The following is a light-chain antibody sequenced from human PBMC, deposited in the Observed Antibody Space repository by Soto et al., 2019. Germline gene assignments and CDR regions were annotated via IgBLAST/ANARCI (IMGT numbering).Light chain of an antibody. V-gene: IGLV1-44*01. CDR1: SSNIGSNT. CDR2: SNY. J-gene: IGLJ3*02. CDR3: SSYTSLKTRV. Sequence: QSVLTQPPSASGTPGQRVTISCSGTSSNIGSNTVSWYQQVPGTAPKLLIYSNYQRPSGVPDRFSGSKSGNTASLTISDLQADDEADYYCSSYTSLKTRVFGGGTKLTVL.